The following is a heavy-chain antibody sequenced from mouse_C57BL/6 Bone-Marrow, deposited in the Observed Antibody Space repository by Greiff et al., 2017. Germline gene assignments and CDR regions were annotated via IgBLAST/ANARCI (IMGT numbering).Heavy chain of an antibody. J-gene: IGHJ2*01. CDR3: ARYYYGNYGDY. V-gene: IGHV1-81*01. CDR1: GYTFTSYG. CDR2: IYPRSGNT. D-gene: IGHD2-1*01. Sequence: VQVVESGAELARPGASVKLSCKASGYTFTSYGISWVKQRTGQGLEWIGEIYPRSGNTYYNEKFKGKATLTADKSSSTAYMELLSLTSEDSAVYFCARYYYGNYGDYWGQGTTRTVSS.